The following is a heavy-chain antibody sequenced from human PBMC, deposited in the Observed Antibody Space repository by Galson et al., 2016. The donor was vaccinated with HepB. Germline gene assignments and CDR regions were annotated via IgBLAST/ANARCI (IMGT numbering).Heavy chain of an antibody. CDR3: AAHKRQRVSDYEDY. V-gene: IGHV3-74*01. CDR2: ISPDGTST. Sequence: SLRLSCAASGFIVSDYWVHWVRQPPGKGLVWVPRISPDGTSTAYADSVKGRFTISRDNAKNTLYLQMNSLRAEDTAVYFCAAHKRQRVSDYEDYWGQGILVSVSS. J-gene: IGHJ4*02. D-gene: IGHD6-25*01. CDR1: GFIVSDYW.